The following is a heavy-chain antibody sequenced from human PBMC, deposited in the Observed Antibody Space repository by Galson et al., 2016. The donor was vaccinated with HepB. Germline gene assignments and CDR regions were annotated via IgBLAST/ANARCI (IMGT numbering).Heavy chain of an antibody. CDR3: AKGGDSTI. D-gene: IGHD2-2*01. V-gene: IGHV3-30*18. CDR1: GFSFGSYG. Sequence: SLRLSCAASGFSFGSYGIHWVRQAPGKGLEWVGVISYDGADKRYGDSVKGRFTISRDNSNNTLWLQMDSLRAEDTAGYYCAKGGDSTIWGQGTMVTVSS. CDR2: ISYDGADK. J-gene: IGHJ3*02.